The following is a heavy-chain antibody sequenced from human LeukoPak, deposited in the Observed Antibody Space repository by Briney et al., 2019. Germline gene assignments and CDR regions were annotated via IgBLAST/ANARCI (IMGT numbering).Heavy chain of an antibody. Sequence: GGSLRLSCTASGLTFSNYAMSWVRQAPAKGLEWVAGIDQRGGYIHYADSVKGRFTISRDNSKNTLHLQMSSLRAEDTAVYYCAKDYRGSGEVGETGPLDYWGQGTLVTVSS. CDR3: AKDYRGSGEVGETGPLDY. CDR2: IDQRGGYI. V-gene: IGHV3-23*01. CDR1: GLTFSNYA. J-gene: IGHJ4*02. D-gene: IGHD1-14*01.